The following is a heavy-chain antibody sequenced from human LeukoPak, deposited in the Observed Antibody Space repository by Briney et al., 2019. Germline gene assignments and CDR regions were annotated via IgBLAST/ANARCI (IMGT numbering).Heavy chain of an antibody. J-gene: IGHJ3*02. CDR2: IYYTGTT. CDR3: ARDYTRTHASDI. V-gene: IGHV4-59*01. CDR1: GGSMSDYY. D-gene: IGHD2-2*02. Sequence: SETLSLTCTVSGGSMSDYYWSLIRQPPGKGLEWIGYIYYTGTTNYNPSLKGRVIISIDTSKNQFSLKLSSVTAADTALYYCARDYTRTHASDIWGQGTLVTVSS.